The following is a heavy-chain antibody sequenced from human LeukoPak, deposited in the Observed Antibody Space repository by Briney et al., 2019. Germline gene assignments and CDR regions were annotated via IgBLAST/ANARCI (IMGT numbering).Heavy chain of an antibody. CDR2: IFYSGNT. V-gene: IGHV4-61*01. CDR1: GGSVSTGSYY. J-gene: IGHJ2*01. D-gene: IGHD6-25*01. Sequence: SETLSLTCTVSGGSVSTGSYYWSWIRQPPGKGLEWIGHIFYSGNTNYNPSLKSRVTISVDTSKNQFSLKLSSETAADTAVYYCARQGGGFWYFDLWGRGTLVTVSS. CDR3: ARQGGGFWYFDL.